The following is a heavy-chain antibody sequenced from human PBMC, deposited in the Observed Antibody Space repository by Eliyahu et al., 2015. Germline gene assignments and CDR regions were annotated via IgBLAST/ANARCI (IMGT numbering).Heavy chain of an antibody. J-gene: IGHJ4*02. D-gene: IGHD3-22*01. V-gene: IGHV3-48*03. CDR3: ARGGGRYDNDY. Sequence: EVQLVESGGGLVQPGGSLRLXCAASGFTFSSYEMNWVRQAPGKGLEWVSYISISGSTIYYADSVKGRFTISRDNAKNSLYLQMNSLRAEDTAVYYCARGGGRYDNDYWGQGTLVTVSS. CDR2: ISISGSTI. CDR1: GFTFSSYE.